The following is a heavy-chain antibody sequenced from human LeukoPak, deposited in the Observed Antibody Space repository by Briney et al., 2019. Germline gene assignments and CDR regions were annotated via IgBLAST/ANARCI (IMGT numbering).Heavy chain of an antibody. J-gene: IGHJ4*02. V-gene: IGHV3-23*01. Sequence: GGSLRLSCAASGFTFSNYAMSWVRQAPGKGLEWVSAMSAGGSSTWYANSVKGRLTISRDNSKNTLFLQMNSLRAEDTAVYYCAKDLYDSSGSRYDYWGQGTLVTVSS. CDR1: GFTFSNYA. D-gene: IGHD3-22*01. CDR2: MSAGGSST. CDR3: AKDLYDSSGSRYDY.